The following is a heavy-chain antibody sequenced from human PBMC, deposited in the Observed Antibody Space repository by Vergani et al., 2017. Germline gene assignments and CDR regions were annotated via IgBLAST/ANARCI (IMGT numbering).Heavy chain of an antibody. J-gene: IGHJ3*01. CDR1: GAAFNSYQ. CDR3: VRRDFWVGPRTFDF. CDR2: IDDKGKS. V-gene: IGHV4-34*02. Sequence: QVQLQHWGAGLLKTSETLSLTCAVSGAAFNSYQWTWIRQSPGRGLEWIGEIDDKGKSICNPTLKSRVTISVDNSKRHFSLHVTSVTAADSAMYYCVRRDFWVGPRTFDFWGAGTPVTVSS. D-gene: IGHD3-3*01.